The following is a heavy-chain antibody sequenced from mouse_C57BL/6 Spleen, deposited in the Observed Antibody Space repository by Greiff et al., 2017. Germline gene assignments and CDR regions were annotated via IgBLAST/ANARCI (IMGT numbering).Heavy chain of an antibody. CDR3: ARHYYGSPYWYVDV. CDR2: INPNNGGT. V-gene: IGHV1-26*01. Sequence: VQLQQSGPELVKPGASVKISCKASGYTFTDYYMNWVKQSHGKSLEWIGDINPNNGGTSYNQKFKGKATLTVDKSSSTAYMELRSLTSEDSAVYYCARHYYGSPYWYVDVWGTGTTVTVSS. CDR1: GYTFTDYY. D-gene: IGHD1-1*01. J-gene: IGHJ1*03.